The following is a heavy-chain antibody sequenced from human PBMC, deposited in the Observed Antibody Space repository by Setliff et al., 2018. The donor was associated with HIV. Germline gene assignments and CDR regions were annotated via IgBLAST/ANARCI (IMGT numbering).Heavy chain of an antibody. Sequence: PGGSLRLSCAASGFAFTSYWMSWVRQPPGKGLEWVANINQNGREKYYVDSVKGRFTISRDNAKNSLYLQMNSLRVEDTAVYYCARTSTTTGKTLNWFDPWGQGTLVTVSS. CDR2: INQNGREK. CDR1: GFAFTSYW. V-gene: IGHV3-7*01. CDR3: ARTSTTTGKTLNWFDP. D-gene: IGHD1-1*01. J-gene: IGHJ5*02.